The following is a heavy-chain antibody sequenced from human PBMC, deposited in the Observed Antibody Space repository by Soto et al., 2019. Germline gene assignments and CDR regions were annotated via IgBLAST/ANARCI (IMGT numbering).Heavy chain of an antibody. Sequence: SETLSLTCTLSGASVSSAEHYWSWIHQPPGKGLEWIGYTYYSGGSYYNASLQRRVSISVDTSQNQFSLKLTSVTAADTAVYYCARLSGYDPAGAADKWGPGILVTVSS. CDR2: TYYSGGS. D-gene: IGHD5-12*01. CDR1: GASVSSAEHY. CDR3: ARLSGYDPAGAADK. V-gene: IGHV4-30-4*01. J-gene: IGHJ4*02.